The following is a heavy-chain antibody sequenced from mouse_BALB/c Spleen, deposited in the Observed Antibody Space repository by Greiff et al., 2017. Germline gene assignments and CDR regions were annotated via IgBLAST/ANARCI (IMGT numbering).Heavy chain of an antibody. Sequence: QVQLKQSGPGLVAPSQSLSITCTVSGFSLTGYGVNWVRQPPGKGLEWLGMIWGDGSTDYNSALKSRLSISKDNSKSQVFLKMNSLQTDDTARYYYARVAYGNYFDYWGQGTTLTVSS. CDR1: GFSLTGYG. CDR3: ARVAYGNYFDY. D-gene: IGHD2-1*01. J-gene: IGHJ2*01. CDR2: IWGDGST. V-gene: IGHV2-6-7*01.